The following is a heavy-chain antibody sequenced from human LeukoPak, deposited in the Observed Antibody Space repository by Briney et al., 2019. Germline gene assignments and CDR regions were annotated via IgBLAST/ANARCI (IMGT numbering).Heavy chain of an antibody. Sequence: AGGSLRLSCAASGFTFSSYWMSWVRQAPGKGLEWVANIKQDGSEKYYVDSVKGRFTISRDNAKNTLYLQMNSLRAEDTAVYYWSSFGIGYPDYWGQGNPGHRLL. J-gene: IGHJ4*01. D-gene: IGHD3-3*01. CDR1: GFTFSSYW. V-gene: IGHV3-7*01. CDR3: SSFGIGYPDY. CDR2: IKQDGSEK.